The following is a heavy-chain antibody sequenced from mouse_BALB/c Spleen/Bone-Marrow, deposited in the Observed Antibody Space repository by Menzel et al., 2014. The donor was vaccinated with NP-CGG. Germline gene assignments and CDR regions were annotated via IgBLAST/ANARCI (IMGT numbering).Heavy chain of an antibody. D-gene: IGHD5-1-1*01. J-gene: IGHJ1*01. V-gene: IGHV1S81*02. Sequence: VQLQQSGAELVKPGASVKLSCKASGYSFTNYYMYWVKRRPGQGLEWIGEINPSNGGTNFNEKFKNKATLTVDKSSSTAYMQLSSLTSEDSAVYYCTRSKYGYWYFDVWGAGTTVTVSS. CDR1: GYSFTNYY. CDR3: TRSKYGYWYFDV. CDR2: INPSNGGT.